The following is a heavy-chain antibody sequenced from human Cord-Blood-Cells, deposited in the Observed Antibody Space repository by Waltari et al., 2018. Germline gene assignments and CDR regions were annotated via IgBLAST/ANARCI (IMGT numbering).Heavy chain of an antibody. CDR2: IKQDGSEK. V-gene: IGHV3-7*01. Sequence: EVQLVESGGGLVQPGGSLRLSCAASGFTFSSHWMSWVRQAPGKGLEWVANIKQDGSEKYYVDCVKGRFTISRDNAKNSLYLQMNSLRAEDTAVYYCARGGDFDYWGQGTLVTVSS. CDR1: GFTFSSHW. CDR3: ARGGDFDY. J-gene: IGHJ4*02.